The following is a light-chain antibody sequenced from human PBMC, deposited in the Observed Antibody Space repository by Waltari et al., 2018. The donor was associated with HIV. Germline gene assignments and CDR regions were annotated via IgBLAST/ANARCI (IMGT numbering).Light chain of an antibody. CDR2: DDS. J-gene: IGLJ3*02. CDR1: NIGSNS. V-gene: IGLV3-21*02. CDR3: QVWDSASDWV. Sequence: SYLLTQAPSVSVAPGQTARISCGGNNIGSNSVHWYRQKSGQAPVLVVYDDSDRPSGIPERFSGSNSGHTATLTISRVEAGDEADYHCQVWDSASDWVFGGGTKLTVL.